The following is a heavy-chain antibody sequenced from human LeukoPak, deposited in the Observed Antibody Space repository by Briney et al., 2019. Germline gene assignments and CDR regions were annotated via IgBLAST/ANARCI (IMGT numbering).Heavy chain of an antibody. CDR3: ATGHLSKVFDY. CDR2: INPNSGGT. J-gene: IGHJ4*02. CDR1: GYTFTGYY. V-gene: IGHV1-2*06. Sequence: ASVKVSCKASGYTFTGYYMHWVRQAPGQGLEWMGRINPNSGGTNYAQKFQGRVTMTEDTSTDTAYMELSSLRPEDTAVYYCATGHLSKVFDYWGQGTLVTVSS. D-gene: IGHD3-16*02.